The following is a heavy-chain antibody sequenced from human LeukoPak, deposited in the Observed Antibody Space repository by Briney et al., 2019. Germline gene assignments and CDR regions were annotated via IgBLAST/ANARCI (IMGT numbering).Heavy chain of an antibody. D-gene: IGHD2/OR15-2a*01. CDR1: GFSFSNYG. CDR3: TKDGGKAFAGGSFLFDL. J-gene: IGHJ4*02. CDR2: KNYDGGEP. V-gene: IGHV3-30*02. Sequence: GGSLRVSCAASGFSFSNYGMHGVRQAPGKGLEWVGFKNYDGGEPNYLDSVKGRFTLSRDNSENTLYIPMNSLRVEDTALYSCTKDGGKAFAGGSFLFDLWGEGTLATVSS.